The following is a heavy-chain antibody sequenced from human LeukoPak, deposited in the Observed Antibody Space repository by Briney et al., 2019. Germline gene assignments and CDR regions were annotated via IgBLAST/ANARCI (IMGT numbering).Heavy chain of an antibody. CDR3: ARRPRNTGSDDGPSGLDY. CDR1: GESLSGYF. J-gene: IGHJ4*02. Sequence: SETLSLTCAVYGESLSGYFWSWIRQPPGNGLVWIGEVTHSGGTNYNPSLKSRVTISVDTSKNQFSLKLTSVTAADTGVYYCARRPRNTGSDDGPSGLDYWGQGTLVTVSS. D-gene: IGHD1-26*01. CDR2: VTHSGGT. V-gene: IGHV4-34*01.